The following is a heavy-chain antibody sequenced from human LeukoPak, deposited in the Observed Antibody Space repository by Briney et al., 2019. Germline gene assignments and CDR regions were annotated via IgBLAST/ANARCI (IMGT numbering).Heavy chain of an antibody. D-gene: IGHD1-26*01. Sequence: GESLKISCNGSGYSFTSYWIGWVRQMPGKGLEWMGIIYPGDSDTRYSPSFQGQVTISADKSISTAYLQWSSLKASDTAMYYCARLPSGGRYYGKYFDYWGQGTLVTVSS. CDR1: GYSFTSYW. CDR2: IYPGDSDT. V-gene: IGHV5-51*01. J-gene: IGHJ4*02. CDR3: ARLPSGGRYYGKYFDY.